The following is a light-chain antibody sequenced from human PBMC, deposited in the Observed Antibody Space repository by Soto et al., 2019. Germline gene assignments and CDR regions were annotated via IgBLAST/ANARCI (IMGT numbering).Light chain of an antibody. CDR1: QGLVNW. J-gene: IGKJ4*01. CDR3: QQTSSFPLT. CDR2: AAS. V-gene: IGKV1-12*01. Sequence: DIQVTQSPSSVSASVGDRVTITCRASQGLVNWLAWYQQKPGKAPKLLIYAASSFQSGVPSRFSGSGSGTDFPLTLSRLQPEDFATYYCQQTSSFPLTFGGGTKVEIK.